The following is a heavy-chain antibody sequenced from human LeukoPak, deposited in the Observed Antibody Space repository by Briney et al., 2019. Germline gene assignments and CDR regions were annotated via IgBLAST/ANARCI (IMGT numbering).Heavy chain of an antibody. D-gene: IGHD5-18*01. CDR1: GGTFSSYA. CDR3: ARDTSSGGYSYA. CDR2: IIPIFGTA. V-gene: IGHV1-69*01. J-gene: IGHJ4*02. Sequence: ASVMVSCKASGGTFSSYAISWVRQAPGQGLEWMGGIIPIFGTANYAQKFQGRVTITADESTSTAYMELSSLRSEDTAVYYCARDTSSGGYSYAWGQGTLVTVSS.